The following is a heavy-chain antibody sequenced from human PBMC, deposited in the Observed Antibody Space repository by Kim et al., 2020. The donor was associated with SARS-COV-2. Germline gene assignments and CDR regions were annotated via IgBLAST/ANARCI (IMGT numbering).Heavy chain of an antibody. J-gene: IGHJ3*02. CDR3: AKQKGFTMVRGFLRGGDAFDI. D-gene: IGHD3-10*01. CDR2: ISGSGGST. Sequence: GGSLRLSCAASGFTFSSYAMSWVRQAPGKGLEWVSAISGSGGSTYYADSVKGRFTISRDNSKNTLYLQMNSLRAEDTAVYYCAKQKGFTMVRGFLRGGDAFDIWGQGTMVTVSS. CDR1: GFTFSSYA. V-gene: IGHV3-23*01.